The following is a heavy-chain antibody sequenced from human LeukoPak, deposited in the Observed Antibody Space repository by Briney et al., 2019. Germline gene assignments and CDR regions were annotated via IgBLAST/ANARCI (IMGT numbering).Heavy chain of an antibody. CDR3: ARTVNYDYVWGSYRHFDY. D-gene: IGHD3-16*02. Sequence: ASVKVSCKASGYTFTAYYIHWVRQAPGQGLEWMGWINPNSGGTNYAQKFQGRVTMTRDTSISTAYMELSRLRSDDTAVYYCARTVNYDYVWGSYRHFDYWGQGTLVTVSS. CDR1: GYTFTAYY. CDR2: INPNSGGT. J-gene: IGHJ4*02. V-gene: IGHV1-2*02.